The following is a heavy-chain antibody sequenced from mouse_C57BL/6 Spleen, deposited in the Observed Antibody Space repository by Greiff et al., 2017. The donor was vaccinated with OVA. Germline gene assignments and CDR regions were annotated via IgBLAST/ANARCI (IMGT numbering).Heavy chain of an antibody. J-gene: IGHJ3*01. CDR1: GYTFTSYW. CDR2: IDPSDSET. Sequence: QVQLQQPGAELVRPGSSVKLSCKASGYTFTSYWMHWVKQRPIQGLEWIGNIDPSDSETHYNQKFKDKATLTVDKSSSTAYMQLSSLTSEDSAVYYCARGELGPWFAYWGQGTLVTVSA. D-gene: IGHD4-1*01. V-gene: IGHV1-52*01. CDR3: ARGELGPWFAY.